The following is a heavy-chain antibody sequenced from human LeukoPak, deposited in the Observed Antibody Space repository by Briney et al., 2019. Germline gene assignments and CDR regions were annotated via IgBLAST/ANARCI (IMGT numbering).Heavy chain of an antibody. V-gene: IGHV4-34*01. CDR1: GGSFSGYY. J-gene: IGHJ4*02. CDR3: AGWGQLWWFDY. CDR2: INHSGST. Sequence: PSETLSLTCAVYGGSFSGYYWSWIRQPPGKGLEWIGEINHSGSTNYNPSLKSRVTISVDTSKNQFSLKLSSVTAADTAVYYCAGWGQLWWFDYWGQGTLVTVSS. D-gene: IGHD5-18*01.